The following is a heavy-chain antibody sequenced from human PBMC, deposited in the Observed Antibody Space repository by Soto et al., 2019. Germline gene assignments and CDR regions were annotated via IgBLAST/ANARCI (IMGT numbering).Heavy chain of an antibody. CDR3: ARQRGTRSITDN. CDR2: IYYSGST. Sequence: QLQLQESGPGLVKPSETLSLTCTVSGGSISTSSYYWGWIRQPPGKGLEWIGRIYYSGSTYYNPRLTSVATISLDTSKNHFSLWLSSVRAPHTAAYFCARQRGTRSITDNWGRGTRVTVSS. V-gene: IGHV4-39*01. CDR1: GGSISTSSYY. D-gene: IGHD1-1*01. J-gene: IGHJ4*02.